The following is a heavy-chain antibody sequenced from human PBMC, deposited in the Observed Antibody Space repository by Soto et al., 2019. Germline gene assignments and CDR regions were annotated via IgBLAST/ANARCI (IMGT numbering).Heavy chain of an antibody. CDR2: ISGSGGST. CDR3: AKRWGRPFTMVRGVSPCYFDY. V-gene: IGHV3-23*01. D-gene: IGHD3-10*01. Sequence: GGSLRLSCAASGFTFSSYAMSWVRQAPGKGLEWVSAISGSGGSTYYADSVKGRFTISRDNSKNTLYLQMNSLRAEDTAVYYCAKRWGRPFTMVRGVSPCYFDYWGQGTLVTVSS. CDR1: GFTFSSYA. J-gene: IGHJ4*02.